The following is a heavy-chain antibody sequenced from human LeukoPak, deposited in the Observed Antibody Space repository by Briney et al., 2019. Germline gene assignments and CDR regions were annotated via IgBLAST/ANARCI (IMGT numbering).Heavy chain of an antibody. Sequence: GGSLRLSCAASGFTFSGYAMSWVRQAPGKGLEWVSAISGSGGSTYYADSVKGRFTISRDNSKNTLYLQMNSLRAEDTAVYYCARGNCSSTSCYDYWGQGTLVTVSS. D-gene: IGHD2-2*01. J-gene: IGHJ4*02. CDR2: ISGSGGST. CDR1: GFTFSGYA. V-gene: IGHV3-23*01. CDR3: ARGNCSSTSCYDY.